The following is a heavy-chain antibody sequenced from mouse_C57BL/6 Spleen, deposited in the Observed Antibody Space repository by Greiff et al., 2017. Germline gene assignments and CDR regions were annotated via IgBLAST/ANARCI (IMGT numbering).Heavy chain of an antibody. CDR3: ARGNYSCSYLYFDV. Sequence: EVLLVEPGGGLVKPGGSLKLSCAASGFTFSSYAMPWVRQTPEQRLEWVATISDGGSYTYYPDNVKGRFTISRDNAKNNLYLQMSHLKSEDTAMYYCARGNYSCSYLYFDVWGTGTTVTVSS. CDR1: GFTFSSYA. D-gene: IGHD1-3*01. V-gene: IGHV5-4*01. J-gene: IGHJ1*03. CDR2: ISDGGSYT.